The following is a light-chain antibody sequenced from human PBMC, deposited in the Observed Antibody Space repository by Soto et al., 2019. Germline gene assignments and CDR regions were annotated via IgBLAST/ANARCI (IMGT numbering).Light chain of an antibody. J-gene: IGKJ4*01. CDR1: QSVSGF. V-gene: IGKV3-11*01. CDR2: DAS. Sequence: EIVLTQSPDTLSLSPGETATLSCRASQSVSGFLAWYQQKPGQAPRLLIYDASNRATGIPARFSGSGSGTDFTLAISSLEPEDFAVYYCQQGSNWPLTFGGGTKVEIK. CDR3: QQGSNWPLT.